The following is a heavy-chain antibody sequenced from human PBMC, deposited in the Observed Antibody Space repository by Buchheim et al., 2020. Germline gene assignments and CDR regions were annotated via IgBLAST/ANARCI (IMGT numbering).Heavy chain of an antibody. CDR2: MNQDLSEK. D-gene: IGHD3-16*01. CDR3: ASVSDFVLEKYYLGMDV. CDR1: GFTFSSHW. J-gene: IGHJ6*02. V-gene: IGHV3-7*02. Sequence: EVQLVVSGGGLVQPGGSLRLSCADSGFTFSSHWMSWVRQATAQVVYWVANMNQDLSEKNYVNSVKGRFTISRDNGQNSVYLKLNRLSAEDTAAYYCASVSDFVLEKYYLGMDVCGQGTT.